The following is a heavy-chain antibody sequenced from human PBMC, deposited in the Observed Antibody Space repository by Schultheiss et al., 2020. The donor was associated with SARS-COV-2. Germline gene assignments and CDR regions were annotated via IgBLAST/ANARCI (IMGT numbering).Heavy chain of an antibody. CDR3: ARGGTYSSSWYGFDY. J-gene: IGHJ4*02. CDR1: GGSISSYY. V-gene: IGHV4-59*01. D-gene: IGHD6-13*01. Sequence: SETLSLTCTVSGGSISSYYWSWIRQPPGKGLEWIGYIYYSGSTNYNPSLKSRVTISVDTSMNQFSLKLSSVTAADTAVYYCARGGTYSSSWYGFDYWGQGTLVTVSS. CDR2: IYYSGST.